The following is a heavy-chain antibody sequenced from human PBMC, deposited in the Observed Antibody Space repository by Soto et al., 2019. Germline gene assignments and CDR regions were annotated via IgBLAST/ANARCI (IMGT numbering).Heavy chain of an antibody. J-gene: IGHJ4*02. D-gene: IGHD1-7*01. V-gene: IGHV1-3*01. Sequence: ASVKVSCKASGYTFTSYAMHWVRQAPGQRLEWMGWINAGNGNTKYSQKFQGRVTITRDTSASTAYMELSSLRSEDTAVYYCARVIGITGTALTYWGQGTLVTVSS. CDR1: GYTFTSYA. CDR3: ARVIGITGTALTY. CDR2: INAGNGNT.